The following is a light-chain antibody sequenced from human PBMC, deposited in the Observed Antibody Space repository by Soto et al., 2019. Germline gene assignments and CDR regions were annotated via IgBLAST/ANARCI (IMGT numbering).Light chain of an antibody. Sequence: EIVLTQYPATLSLSPGERYTLSCMASQSVIRYLAWYQQRPGQAPRLLIYDSSNRATGVPARFSGSGSGTDFTLTISSLEPEDFAVYYCQQRYQWPPVTVGGGTKVEIK. CDR2: DSS. V-gene: IGKV3-11*01. CDR1: QSVIRY. J-gene: IGKJ4*01. CDR3: QQRYQWPPVT.